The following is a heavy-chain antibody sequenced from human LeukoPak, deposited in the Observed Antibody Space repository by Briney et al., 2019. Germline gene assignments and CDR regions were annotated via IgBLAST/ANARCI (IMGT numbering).Heavy chain of an antibody. V-gene: IGHV3-23*01. CDR2: ISGSGGST. Sequence: PGGSLRLSCAASGFTFSSYAMSWVSHAPGEGLEWVSAISGSGGSTYYADSVKGRFTISRDNSTNTLYLQMNSLRAEDTAVYYCAKVPLIVVVPAAGEDYWGQGTLVTVSS. CDR1: GFTFSSYA. CDR3: AKVPLIVVVPAAGEDY. J-gene: IGHJ4*02. D-gene: IGHD2-2*01.